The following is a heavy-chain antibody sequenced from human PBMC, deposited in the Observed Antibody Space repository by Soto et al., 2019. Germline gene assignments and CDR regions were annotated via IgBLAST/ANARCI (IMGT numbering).Heavy chain of an antibody. V-gene: IGHV3-23*01. CDR1: GFILNNYA. Sequence: VQLLESGGDLVQPGGSLRLSCVASGFILNNYAMSWVRQAPGKGLEWVSTIGGTEGDSDGGPLYEGSVRGRFSISRDSSANTLFLHMDNLRAEDSALYYCVKRGRNWGAFDFWGQGTTVVVSS. D-gene: IGHD7-27*01. J-gene: IGHJ3*01. CDR2: IGGTEGDSDGGP. CDR3: VKRGRNWGAFDF.